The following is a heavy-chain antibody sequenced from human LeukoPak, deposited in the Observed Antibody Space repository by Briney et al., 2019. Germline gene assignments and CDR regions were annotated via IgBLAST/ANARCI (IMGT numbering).Heavy chain of an antibody. CDR3: ARKALRYFDWLPPEYYFDY. J-gene: IGHJ4*02. D-gene: IGHD3-9*01. V-gene: IGHV3-30*04. CDR1: GFTFSSYA. Sequence: GGSLRLSCAASGFTFSSYAMHWVRQAPGKGLEWVAVISYDGSNKYYADSVKGRFTISRDNSKNTLYLQMNSLRAEDTAVYYCARKALRYFDWLPPEYYFDYWGQGTLVTVSS. CDR2: ISYDGSNK.